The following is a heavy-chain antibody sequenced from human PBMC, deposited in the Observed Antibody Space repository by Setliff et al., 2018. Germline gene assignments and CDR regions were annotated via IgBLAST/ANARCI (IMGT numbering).Heavy chain of an antibody. CDR1: GYTFTDYY. J-gene: IGHJ4*02. CDR2: VNPASGGT. D-gene: IGHD3-9*01. CDR3: ARGLPYYDILTGYYRTPPDY. V-gene: IGHV1-2*06. Sequence: RASVKVSCKAFGYTFTDYYIHWVRQAPGQGLEWMGRVNPASGGTNYAQRFQGRVSMTRDTSITTAYVELTRLTAADTAVYYCARGLPYYDILTGYYRTPPDYWGQGTLVTVSS.